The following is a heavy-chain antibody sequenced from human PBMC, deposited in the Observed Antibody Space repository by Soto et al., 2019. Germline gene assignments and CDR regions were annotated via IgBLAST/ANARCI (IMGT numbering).Heavy chain of an antibody. CDR1: DGYIRSGDYY. CDR3: ARVKKYNWFDP. CDR2: IYYSGST. J-gene: IGHJ5*02. Sequence: SETQSHTCTVSDGYIRSGDYYWSWNSQPPGKGLEWIGYIYYSGSTYYNPSLKSRVTISVDTSKNQFSLKLSSVTAADTAVYYCARVKKYNWFDPWGQGTLVTVSS. V-gene: IGHV4-30-4*01.